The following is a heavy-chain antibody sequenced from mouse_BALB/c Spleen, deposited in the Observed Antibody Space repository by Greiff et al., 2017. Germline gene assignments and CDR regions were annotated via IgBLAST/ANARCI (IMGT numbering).Heavy chain of an antibody. CDR2: ISDGGSYT. J-gene: IGHJ3*01. Sequence: DVMLVESGGGLVKPGGSLKLSCAASGFTFSDYYMYWVRQTPEKRLEWVATISDGGSYTYYPDSVKGRFTISRDNAKNNLYLQMSSLKSEDTAMYYCERDLRYYGSSYVGWGQGTLVTVSA. CDR1: GFTFSDYY. D-gene: IGHD1-1*01. V-gene: IGHV5-4*02. CDR3: ERDLRYYGSSYVG.